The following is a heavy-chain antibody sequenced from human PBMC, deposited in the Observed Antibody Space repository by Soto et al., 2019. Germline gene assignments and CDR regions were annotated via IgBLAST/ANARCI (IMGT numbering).Heavy chain of an antibody. D-gene: IGHD6-19*01. V-gene: IGHV4-38-2*01. CDR2: IYHRGRT. CDR3: ARAHSSGPTWSGWFDT. Sequence: SETLSPTRGSSGYSINSGYYCGWTRQPPGKGLEWIGTIYHRGRTYYHSSLKSPVTLPVDTSKNQFSLKLSSLTAADTAVYYCARAHSSGPTWSGWFDTWGQGNLVTVSS. CDR1: GYSINSGYY. J-gene: IGHJ5*02.